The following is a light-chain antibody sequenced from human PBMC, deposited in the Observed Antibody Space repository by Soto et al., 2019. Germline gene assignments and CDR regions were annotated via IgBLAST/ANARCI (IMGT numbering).Light chain of an antibody. CDR1: QDISNY. Sequence: DIQMTQSPSSLSASVGDRDTITCQASQDISNYLNWYQQKPGKAPKLLIYDASNLETGVPSRFSGSGSGTDFTFTISSLQPEDISTYYCQQYDNLPYTFGQGTNLEIK. J-gene: IGKJ2*01. CDR3: QQYDNLPYT. CDR2: DAS. V-gene: IGKV1-33*01.